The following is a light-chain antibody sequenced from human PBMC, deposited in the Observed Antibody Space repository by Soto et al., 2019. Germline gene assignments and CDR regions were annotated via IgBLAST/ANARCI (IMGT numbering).Light chain of an antibody. Sequence: EIVLTQSPGTLSLSPGERATLSCRASQSVSSSYLAWYQQKPGQAPRLLIYGASSRATGIPDRFSGSGSGTDFTLTISRLEPEDFAVYYCQQYGSSHPRSDTFGQGTKLEIK. CDR1: QSVSSSY. CDR2: GAS. V-gene: IGKV3-20*01. J-gene: IGKJ2*01. CDR3: QQYGSSHPRSDT.